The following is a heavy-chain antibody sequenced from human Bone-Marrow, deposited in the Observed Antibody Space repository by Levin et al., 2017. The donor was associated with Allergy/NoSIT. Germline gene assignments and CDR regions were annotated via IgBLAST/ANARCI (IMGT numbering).Heavy chain of an antibody. V-gene: IGHV3-21*01. J-gene: IGHJ6*02. CDR3: ARDPTTVKVGYDYYGMDV. Sequence: GGSLRLSCAASGFTFSSYSMNWVRQAPGKGLEWVSSISSSSSYIYYADSVKGRFTISRDNAKNSLYLQMNSLRAEDTAVYYCARDPTTVKVGYDYYGMDVWGQGTTVTVSS. CDR1: GFTFSSYS. D-gene: IGHD4-11*01. CDR2: ISSSSSYI.